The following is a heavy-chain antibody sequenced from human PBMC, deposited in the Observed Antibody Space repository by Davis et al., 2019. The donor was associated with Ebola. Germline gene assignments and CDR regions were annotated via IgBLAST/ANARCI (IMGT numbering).Heavy chain of an antibody. CDR3: AIVATRGRFDS. J-gene: IGHJ4*02. D-gene: IGHD6-25*01. CDR2: ISSSSSYI. V-gene: IGHV3-21*01. Sequence: GESLKISCAASGFTFSSYSMNWVRQAPGKGLEWVSSISSSSSYIYYADSVKGRFTISRDDAKNSLFLLMNSLRDDDTAVYYCAIVATRGRFDSWGQGTLVTVSS. CDR1: GFTFSSYS.